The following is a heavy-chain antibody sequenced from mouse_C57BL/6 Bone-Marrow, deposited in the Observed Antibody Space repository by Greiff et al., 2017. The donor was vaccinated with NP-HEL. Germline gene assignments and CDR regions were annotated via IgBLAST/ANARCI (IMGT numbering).Heavy chain of an antibody. D-gene: IGHD1-1*01. CDR3: ARRGLWAVITTVVANWDDAMDY. Sequence: VQLKESGPELVKPGASVKIPCKASGYTFTDYNMDWVKQSHGKSLEWIGDINPNNGGTIYNQKFKGKATLTVDKSSSTAYMELRSLTSEDTAVYYCARRGLWAVITTVVANWDDAMDYWGQGTSVTVSS. V-gene: IGHV1-18*01. J-gene: IGHJ4*01. CDR2: INPNNGGT. CDR1: GYTFTDYN.